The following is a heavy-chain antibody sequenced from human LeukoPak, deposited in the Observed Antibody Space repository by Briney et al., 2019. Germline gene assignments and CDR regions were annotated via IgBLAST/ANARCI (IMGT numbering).Heavy chain of an antibody. Sequence: AGVKVSFKGSGFTFTAFYMDWVRHGPGQGLGLVAWINLSSGGTNYAQKFRGRVTMTRDSSISTAYMELTSLRSDDTAIYYCVTSTGYFNTWGAFDIWGQGTMVTVSS. CDR2: INLSSGGT. CDR3: VTSTGYFNTWGAFDI. V-gene: IGHV1-2*02. J-gene: IGHJ3*02. D-gene: IGHD2-15*01. CDR1: GFTFTAFY.